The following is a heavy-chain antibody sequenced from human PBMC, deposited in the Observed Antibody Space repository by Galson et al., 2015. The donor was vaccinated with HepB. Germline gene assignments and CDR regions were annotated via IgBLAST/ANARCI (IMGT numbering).Heavy chain of an antibody. CDR2: FYYSGNT. J-gene: IGHJ3*02. D-gene: IGHD2-15*01. CDR3: ARGYCSGGKCYRRALDI. CDR1: GGSITSINYY. V-gene: IGHV4-39*01. Sequence: SETLSLTCTVSGGSITSINYYWGWLRQPPGKGLEWIGSFYYSGNTYYNPSLKRRVSISVDTSKNQFSLKLTSVTAADATLYYCARGYCSGGKCYRRALDIWGQGTMVTVSS.